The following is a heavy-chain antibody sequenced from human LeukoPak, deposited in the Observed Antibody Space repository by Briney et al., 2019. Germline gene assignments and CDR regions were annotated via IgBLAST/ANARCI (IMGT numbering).Heavy chain of an antibody. V-gene: IGHV4-39*02. Sequence: PSETLSLTCTVSGGSISSNTFYWGWIRQPPGKGLEWIGSIYYSGNTYYNPSLKSRVTISIDTSKNQFSLKLSSVTAADTAVYYCARDGGSGSYGVDYWGQGTLVTVSS. D-gene: IGHD1-26*01. CDR1: GGSISSNTFY. J-gene: IGHJ4*02. CDR2: IYYSGNT. CDR3: ARDGGSGSYGVDY.